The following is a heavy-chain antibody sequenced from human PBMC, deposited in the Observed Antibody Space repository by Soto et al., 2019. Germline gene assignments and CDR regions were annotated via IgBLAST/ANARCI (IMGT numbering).Heavy chain of an antibody. Sequence: GASVKVSWKASGGTFSSYAISWVRQAPGQGLEWMGGIIPIFGTANYAQKFQGRVTIIADKSTSTAYMELSSLRSEDTAVYYCAREHSRGPIYYGMDGWAQRTTVTVSS. V-gene: IGHV1-69*06. CDR2: IIPIFGTA. J-gene: IGHJ6*02. CDR1: GGTFSSYA. CDR3: AREHSRGPIYYGMDG.